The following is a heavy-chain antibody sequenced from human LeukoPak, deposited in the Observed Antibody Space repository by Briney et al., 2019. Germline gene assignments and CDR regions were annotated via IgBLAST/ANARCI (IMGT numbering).Heavy chain of an antibody. J-gene: IGHJ5*02. CDR1: GYTFTGYY. Sequence: ASVKVSCKASGYTFTGYYMHWVRQAPGQGLEWMGWINPSSGGTNYAQKFQGRVTMTRDTSISTAYMELSRLRSDDTAVYYCARAQALQWLVWVSIKNNWFDPWGQGTLVTVSS. CDR2: INPSSGGT. D-gene: IGHD6-19*01. V-gene: IGHV1-2*02. CDR3: ARAQALQWLVWVSIKNNWFDP.